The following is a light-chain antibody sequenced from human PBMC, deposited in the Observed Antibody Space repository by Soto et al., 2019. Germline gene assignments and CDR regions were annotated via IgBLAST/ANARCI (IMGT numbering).Light chain of an antibody. J-gene: IGKJ2*01. CDR1: ESVTSSC. CDR2: TTS. Sequence: EIVLTQSPDTLSLSPGERATLSCTASESVTSSCLAWYQRKPGQAPRLLIHTTSTRATDIPDRFSGSGSGTDFTLTISRLEPEDFAVYYCQQYGSSPYTFGQGTKLEIK. V-gene: IGKV3-20*01. CDR3: QQYGSSPYT.